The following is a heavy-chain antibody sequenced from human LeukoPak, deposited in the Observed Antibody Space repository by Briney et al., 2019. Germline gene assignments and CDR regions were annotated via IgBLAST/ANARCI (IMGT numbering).Heavy chain of an antibody. CDR3: ARRRRIRYTAPSKEYYFDY. Sequence: PSETLSLTCTVSGGSISSSSYYWGWIRQPPGKGLEWIGSIYYSGSTYYNPSLKSRVTISVDTSKNQFSLKLSSVTAADTAVYYCARRRRIRYTAPSKEYYFDYWGQGTLVTVSS. J-gene: IGHJ4*02. CDR2: IYYSGST. V-gene: IGHV4-39*01. D-gene: IGHD3-9*01. CDR1: GGSISSSSYY.